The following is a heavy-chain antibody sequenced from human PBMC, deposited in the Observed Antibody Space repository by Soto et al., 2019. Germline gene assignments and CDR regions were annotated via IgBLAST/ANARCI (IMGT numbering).Heavy chain of an antibody. V-gene: IGHV1-8*01. CDR1: GYTFSSYD. CDR2: MNPNSGNT. J-gene: IGHJ4*02. CDR3: ARGTRAVDY. Sequence: EASVKVSCKASGYTFSSYDINWVRQATGQGLEWMGSMNPNSGNTGSAQKFQGRVTMTRNTSISTAYMELSSLRSEDTAVYFCARGTRAVDYWGQGSLVTVSS.